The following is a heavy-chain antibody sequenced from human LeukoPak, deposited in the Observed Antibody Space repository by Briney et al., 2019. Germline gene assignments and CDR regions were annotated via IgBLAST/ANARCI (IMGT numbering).Heavy chain of an antibody. CDR3: VKGRISEDGLDF. CDR2: ISASGNT. CDR1: GFTFSRSA. Sequence: PGGSLRLSCAASGFTFSRSARTWVRQTPGKGLDWVSSISASGNTYYADSVKGRFTISRDNSKNMLYLQMNSLRAEDTAVYYCVKGRISEDGLDFWGRGTLVTVSS. D-gene: IGHD6-13*01. J-gene: IGHJ4*02. V-gene: IGHV3-23*01.